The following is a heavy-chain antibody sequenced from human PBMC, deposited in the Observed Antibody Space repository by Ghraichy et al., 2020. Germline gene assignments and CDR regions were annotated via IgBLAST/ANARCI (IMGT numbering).Heavy chain of an antibody. Sequence: ETLSLTCAVYGGSFSGYYWSWIRQPPGKGLEWIGEINHSGSTNYNPSLKSRVTISVDTSKNQFSLKLSSVTAADTAVYYCARDPNPPDYGDPLGWFDPWGQGTLVTVSS. CDR3: ARDPNPPDYGDPLGWFDP. CDR2: INHSGST. CDR1: GGSFSGYY. D-gene: IGHD4-17*01. J-gene: IGHJ5*02. V-gene: IGHV4-34*01.